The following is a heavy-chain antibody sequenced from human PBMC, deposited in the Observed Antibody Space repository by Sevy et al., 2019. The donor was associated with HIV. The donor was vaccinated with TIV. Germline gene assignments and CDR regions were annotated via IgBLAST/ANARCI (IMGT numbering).Heavy chain of an antibody. D-gene: IGHD3-22*01. J-gene: IGHJ4*02. CDR2: FDPEDGET. V-gene: IGHV1-24*01. CDR3: ATTKDYYDNSGCPFDY. CDR1: GYTLTKLS. Sequence: ASVKVSCKVSGYTLTKLSMHWVRQAPGKGIEWMGRFDPEDGETLYAQKFQGRVTMTEDTSTDTAYMDLSTLRSEDTAVDYCATTKDYYDNSGCPFDYWGQGTLVTVSS.